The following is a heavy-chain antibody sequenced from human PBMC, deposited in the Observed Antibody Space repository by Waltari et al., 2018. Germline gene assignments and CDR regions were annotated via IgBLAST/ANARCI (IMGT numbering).Heavy chain of an antibody. CDR3: ARIPYYYDSSGSRYFDY. D-gene: IGHD3-22*01. CDR2: VNYICTA. V-gene: IGHV4-39*01. Sequence: QLQLQESGPRLVKPSETLSLTCTVSDDSIRSNIYYWGWLRQPPGKGLGWIGRVNYICTAFYNPSLNSRVTISVDPSKNHFSLKLNSVTAADTAVYYCARIPYYYDSSGSRYFDYWGQGTLVTVSS. CDR1: DDSIRSNIYY. J-gene: IGHJ4*02.